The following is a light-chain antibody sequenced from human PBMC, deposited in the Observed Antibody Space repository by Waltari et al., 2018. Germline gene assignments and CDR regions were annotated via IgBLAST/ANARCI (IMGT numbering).Light chain of an antibody. V-gene: IGLV3-27*01. J-gene: IGLJ3*02. Sequence: SSALTQPSSVAVSPGQTATTSCSGDELANRNVRWLKPKPGQAPGLVILKDRERPSGIPERFSGSSSGTTVTLTITGAQVEDEAEYYCYAATDNNVVFGGGTRLTVL. CDR2: KDR. CDR1: ELANRN. CDR3: YAATDNNVV.